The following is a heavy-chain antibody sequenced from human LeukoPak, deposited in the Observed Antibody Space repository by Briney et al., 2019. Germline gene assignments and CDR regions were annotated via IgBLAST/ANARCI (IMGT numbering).Heavy chain of an antibody. CDR1: GGSISSYY. CDR3: ARDTGTTPYFDY. CDR2: IYTTGSA. V-gene: IGHV4-4*07. Sequence: SETLSLTCTVSGGSISSYYWSWIRQPAGKGLEWIGRIYTTGSASHNPSLKSRVTMSVDTSKSQVSLKLSSVTAADMAVYYCARDTGTTPYFDYWGQGSLVTVSS. D-gene: IGHD1-1*01. J-gene: IGHJ4*02.